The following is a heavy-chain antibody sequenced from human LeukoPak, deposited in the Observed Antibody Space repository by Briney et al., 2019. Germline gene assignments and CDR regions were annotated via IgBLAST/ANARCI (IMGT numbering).Heavy chain of an antibody. D-gene: IGHD1-7*01. V-gene: IGHV3-23*01. CDR2: ISATGGTS. J-gene: IGHJ4*02. CDR1: GFMFGNYG. CDR3: AKRAGGTARAFDY. Sequence: GGSLRLSCAASGFMFGNYGMSWVRQAPGKGLEWVSIISATGGTSYYADSVKGRFTISRDNPKNTLFLQMDSLTGEDTAVYYCAKRAGGTARAFDYWAQGTLVTFSS.